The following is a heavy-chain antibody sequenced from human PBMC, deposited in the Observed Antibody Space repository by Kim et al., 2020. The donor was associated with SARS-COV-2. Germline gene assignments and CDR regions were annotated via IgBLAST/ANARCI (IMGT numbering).Heavy chain of an antibody. V-gene: IGHV4-39*01. J-gene: IGHJ4*02. CDR3: ARRNYDILTGYFPFDY. Sequence: LKRRVTTPVDTSKNQFSLKLSSVTAADTAVYYCARRNYDILTGYFPFDYWGQGTLVTVSS. D-gene: IGHD3-9*01.